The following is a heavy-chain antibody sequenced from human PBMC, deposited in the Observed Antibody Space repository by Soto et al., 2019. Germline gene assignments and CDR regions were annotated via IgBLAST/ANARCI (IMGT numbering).Heavy chain of an antibody. CDR3: AMDFYDSSGYYMVPYGMDV. J-gene: IGHJ6*02. Sequence: GASVKVSCKASGYTFTSYGISWVRQAPGQGLEWMGWISAYNGNTNYAQKLQGRVTMTTDTSTSTAYMELRSLRSDDTAVYYCAMDFYDSSGYYMVPYGMDVWGQGTTVTVSS. D-gene: IGHD3-22*01. CDR1: GYTFTSYG. V-gene: IGHV1-18*01. CDR2: ISAYNGNT.